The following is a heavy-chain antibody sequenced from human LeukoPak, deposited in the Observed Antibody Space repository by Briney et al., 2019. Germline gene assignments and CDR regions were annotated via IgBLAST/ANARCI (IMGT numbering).Heavy chain of an antibody. V-gene: IGHV4-4*09. CDR3: AKSYFDYSTYYSYYFNL. D-gene: IGHD4-11*01. J-gene: IGHJ4*02. CDR1: GGSISGGY. CDR2: VYTSGST. Sequence: TSETLSLTCTVSGGSISGGYWSWIRQPPGRGLEWIGYVYTSGSTNYNPSLKSRVTISVDTSKSQFALKLGSVTAADTAVYYCAKSYFDYSTYYSYYFNLWGQGALVTVSS.